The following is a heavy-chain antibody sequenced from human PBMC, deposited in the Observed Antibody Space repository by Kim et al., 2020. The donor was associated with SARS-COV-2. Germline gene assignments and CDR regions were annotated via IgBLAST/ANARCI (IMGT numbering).Heavy chain of an antibody. CDR1: GFTVSSNY. D-gene: IGHD6-19*01. Sequence: GGSLRLSCAASGFTVSSNYMSWVRQAPGKGLEWVSVIYSGGSTYYADSVKGRFTISRDNSKNTLYLQMNSLRAEDTAVYYCARSPDSSGWYYPGYYYYGMDVWGQGTTVTVSS. J-gene: IGHJ6*02. CDR2: IYSGGST. V-gene: IGHV3-53*01. CDR3: ARSPDSSGWYYPGYYYYGMDV.